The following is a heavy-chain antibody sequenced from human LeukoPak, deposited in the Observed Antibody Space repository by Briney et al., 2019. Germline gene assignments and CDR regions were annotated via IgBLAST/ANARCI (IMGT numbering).Heavy chain of an antibody. CDR1: GGSISSRRYY. CDR3: ARHRTYCSGGSCYFPPFDY. CDR2: IYYSGST. D-gene: IGHD2-15*01. J-gene: IGHJ4*02. Sequence: SETLSLTCSVSGGSISSRRYYWGSIRKPPAKVLDWIGSIYYSGSTYYNPSLKSRVTISVDTSKNQFSLKLSSVTAADTAVYYCARHRTYCSGGSCYFPPFDYWGQGTLVTVSS. V-gene: IGHV4-39*01.